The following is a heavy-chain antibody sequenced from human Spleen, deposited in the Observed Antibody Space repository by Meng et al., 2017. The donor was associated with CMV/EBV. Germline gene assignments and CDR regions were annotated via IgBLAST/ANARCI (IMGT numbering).Heavy chain of an antibody. Sequence: GESLKISCAASGFTFSSYSMNWVRQAPGKGLEWVSSISSSSSYIYYADSVKGRFTISRDNAKNSLYLQMNSLRAEDTAVYYCARDRGSPPLTQRAPPWAKSYGMDVWGQGTTVTVSS. J-gene: IGHJ6*02. V-gene: IGHV3-21*01. CDR1: GFTFSSYS. CDR3: ARDRGSPPLTQRAPPWAKSYGMDV. CDR2: ISSSSSYI. D-gene: IGHD1-26*01.